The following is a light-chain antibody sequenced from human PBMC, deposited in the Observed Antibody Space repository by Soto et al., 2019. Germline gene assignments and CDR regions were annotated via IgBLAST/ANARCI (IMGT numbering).Light chain of an antibody. J-gene: IGKJ1*01. Sequence: DIQMTQSPSTLSASVGDRVTITCRASQSIRTYLAWYQQKPGKAPRLLIFDASTLDSGVPSRFSGSGSGTEFTLTISSLQTDDFATYYCEQYNTYWTFGQGTRVEIK. CDR1: QSIRTY. CDR3: EQYNTYWT. CDR2: DAS. V-gene: IGKV1-5*01.